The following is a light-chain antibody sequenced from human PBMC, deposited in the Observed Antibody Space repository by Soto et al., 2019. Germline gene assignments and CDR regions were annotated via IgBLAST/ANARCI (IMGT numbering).Light chain of an antibody. J-gene: IGKJ1*01. V-gene: IGKV2-30*01. CDR2: KVS. CDR1: QSLLNSDDGNTY. Sequence: DIVMTQTPLSLPVTPGEPASISCRSSQSLLNSDDGNTYLNWFQQRPGQSPRRLIYKVSKRDSGVPDRFSGSGSGTDFTLKISRVEAEDVGVYYCMQGTHWPPTFGQGTKVDIK. CDR3: MQGTHWPPT.